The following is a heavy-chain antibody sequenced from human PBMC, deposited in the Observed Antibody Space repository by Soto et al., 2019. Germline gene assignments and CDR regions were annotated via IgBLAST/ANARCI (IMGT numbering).Heavy chain of an antibody. Sequence: QVQLVQSGAKVKKPGSSVKVSCKPSGVTFSTYVINWVRQAPGQGLEWMGCIIPIFGTPNYAQKFQDRVTITADESTSTAYMELSSLRSEDTAVYYCALSSTSDYWGQGTLVTVSS. D-gene: IGHD6-13*01. CDR3: ALSSTSDY. V-gene: IGHV1-69*01. CDR1: GVTFSTYV. J-gene: IGHJ4*02. CDR2: IIPIFGTP.